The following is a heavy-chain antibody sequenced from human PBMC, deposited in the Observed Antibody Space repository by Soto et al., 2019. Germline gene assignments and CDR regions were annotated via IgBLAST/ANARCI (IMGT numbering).Heavy chain of an antibody. CDR1: GGSISSYY. D-gene: IGHD2-2*01. J-gene: IGHJ4*02. CDR3: ARACSSNSCYDVFDY. V-gene: IGHV4-4*07. CDR2: IYTSGST. Sequence: SETLSLTCTVSGGSISSYYWSWIRQPAGKGLEWIGRIYTSGSTNYNPSLKSRVTMSVDTSKNQSSLKLSSVTAADTAVYYCARACSSNSCYDVFDYWGQGTLVTVSS.